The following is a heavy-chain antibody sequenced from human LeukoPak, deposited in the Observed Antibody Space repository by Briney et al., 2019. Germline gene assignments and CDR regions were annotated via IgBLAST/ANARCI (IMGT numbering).Heavy chain of an antibody. Sequence: PGGSLSLSCAASGFTFSRYSMNWVRQAPGKGLEWVSSISTTSRYICYADSVQGRFTVTRDNAKNSLSLQMNSLRADDTAVYYCARGNSDYDHDYWGQGTLVIISS. CDR2: ISTTSRYI. D-gene: IGHD5-12*01. CDR3: ARGNSDYDHDY. CDR1: GFTFSRYS. J-gene: IGHJ4*02. V-gene: IGHV3-21*01.